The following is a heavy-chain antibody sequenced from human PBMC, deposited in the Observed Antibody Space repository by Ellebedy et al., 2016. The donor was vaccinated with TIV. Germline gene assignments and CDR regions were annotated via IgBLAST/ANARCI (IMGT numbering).Heavy chain of an antibody. CDR3: AKAPTAIFAHFYYYYYYMDV. CDR1: GFTFSSYA. Sequence: GGSLRLSXAASGFTFSSYAMSWVRQAPGRRLEWVSAISGSGGSTHYVDSVRGRFTISRDNSKNTLYLQMTSLRDEDTAVYYCAKAPTAIFAHFYYYYYYMDVWGKGTTVTVSS. D-gene: IGHD2-21*02. CDR2: ISGSGGST. J-gene: IGHJ6*03. V-gene: IGHV3-23*01.